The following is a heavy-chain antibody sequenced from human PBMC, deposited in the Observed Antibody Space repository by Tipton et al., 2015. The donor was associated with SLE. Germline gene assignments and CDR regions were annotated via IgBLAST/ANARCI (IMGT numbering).Heavy chain of an antibody. CDR2: INSDGSST. Sequence: AVSGFTFSSYWMHWVRQAPGKGLVWVSRINSDGSSTSYADSVKGRFTISRDNAKNTLYLQMNSLRAEDTAVYYCARDPEYDSSGYYYGGVDYWGQGTLVTVSS. CDR3: ARDPEYDSSGYYYGGVDY. D-gene: IGHD3-22*01. V-gene: IGHV3-74*01. CDR1: GFTFSSYW. J-gene: IGHJ4*02.